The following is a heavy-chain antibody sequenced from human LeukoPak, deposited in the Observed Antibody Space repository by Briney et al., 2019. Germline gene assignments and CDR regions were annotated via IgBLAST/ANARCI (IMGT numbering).Heavy chain of an antibody. D-gene: IGHD4-17*01. CDR3: ARHTDGQFDY. Sequence: GGSLRLSCAASGFTVSSNYMTWVRQAPGKGLEWVSVIYSGGSTYYADSVKGRFTISRDNSKNTLYLQMNSLTAEDTAVYYCARHTDGQFDYWGQGTLVTVSS. CDR1: GFTVSSNY. CDR2: IYSGGST. V-gene: IGHV3-66*04. J-gene: IGHJ4*02.